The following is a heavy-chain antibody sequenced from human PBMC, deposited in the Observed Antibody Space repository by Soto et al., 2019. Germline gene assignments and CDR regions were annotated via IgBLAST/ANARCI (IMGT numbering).Heavy chain of an antibody. CDR2: IYYSGST. V-gene: IGHV4-59*08. CDR1: GGSISSYY. Sequence: QVQLQESGPGLVKPSETLSLTCTVSGGSISSYYWSWIRQPPGKGLEWIGYIYYSGSTNYNPSLKSLVTISVDTSKNQFSLKLSSVTAADTAVYYCARHPREYCSSTSCYGGWFDPWGQGTLVTVSS. CDR3: ARHPREYCSSTSCYGGWFDP. J-gene: IGHJ5*02. D-gene: IGHD2-2*01.